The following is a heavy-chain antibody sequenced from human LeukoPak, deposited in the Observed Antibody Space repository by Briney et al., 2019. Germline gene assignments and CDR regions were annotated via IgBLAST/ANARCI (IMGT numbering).Heavy chain of an antibody. CDR1: GGTFTIYA. V-gene: IGHV1-69*04. Sequence: SVKVSCKASGGTFTIYAISWVRQAPGQGLEWMGRIIPIFGIANYAQKFQGRVTITADKSTSTAYMELSSLRSEDTAVYYCAGSGVILTTPFDYWGQGTLVTVSS. CDR3: AGSGVILTTPFDY. J-gene: IGHJ4*02. CDR2: IIPIFGIA. D-gene: IGHD3-9*01.